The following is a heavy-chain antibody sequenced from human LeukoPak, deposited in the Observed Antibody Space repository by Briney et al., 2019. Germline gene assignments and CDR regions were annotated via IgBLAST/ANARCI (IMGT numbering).Heavy chain of an antibody. J-gene: IGHJ4*02. CDR1: GGTFPSYA. Sequence: SVKVSCKASGGTFPSYAISCVRQAPGQGLEWMGGIIPIFGTANYAQKFQGRVTITADKSTSTAYMELSSLRSEDTAVYYCARVGYCSSTSCQPGDYWGQGTLVTVSS. CDR3: ARVGYCSSTSCQPGDY. D-gene: IGHD2-2*01. CDR2: IIPIFGTA. V-gene: IGHV1-69*06.